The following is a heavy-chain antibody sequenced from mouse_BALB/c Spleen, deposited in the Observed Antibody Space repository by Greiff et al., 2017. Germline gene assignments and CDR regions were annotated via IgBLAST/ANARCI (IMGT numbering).Heavy chain of an antibody. CDR3: ARRYDGYYAAMDY. CDR2: IYPGSGNT. J-gene: IGHJ4*01. D-gene: IGHD2-3*01. V-gene: IGHV1-77*01. Sequence: VKLQESGAELARPGASVKLSCKASGYTFTDYYINWVKQRTGQGLEWIGEIYPGSGNTYYNEKFKGKATLTADKSSSTAYMQLSSLTSEDSAVYFCARRYDGYYAAMDYWGQGTSVTVSA. CDR1: GYTFTDYY.